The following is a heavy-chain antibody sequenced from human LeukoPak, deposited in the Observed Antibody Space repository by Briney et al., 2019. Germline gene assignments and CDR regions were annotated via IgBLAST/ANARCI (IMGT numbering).Heavy chain of an antibody. Sequence: GGSLRLSCAASGFTFDDYAMHWVRQAPGKGLEWVSGISWNSGSIGYADSVKGRFTISRDNAKNSLYLQMNSLRAEDTALYYCAKAESGSFYYFDYWGQGTLVTVSS. V-gene: IGHV3-9*01. CDR1: GFTFDDYA. CDR2: ISWNSGSI. J-gene: IGHJ4*02. CDR3: AKAESGSFYYFDY. D-gene: IGHD1-26*01.